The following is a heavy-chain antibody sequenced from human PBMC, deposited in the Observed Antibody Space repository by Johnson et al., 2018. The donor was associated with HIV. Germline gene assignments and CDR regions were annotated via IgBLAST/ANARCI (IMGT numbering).Heavy chain of an antibody. CDR2: IYSGGST. D-gene: IGHD3-10*01. CDR3: ARVAWFAFDL. V-gene: IGHV3-NL1*01. J-gene: IGHJ3*01. CDR1: GFTFSSYG. Sequence: QVQLVESGGGVVQPGRSLRLSCAASGFTFSSYGMHWVRQAPGKGLEWVAVIYSGGSTYYADSVKGRFTISRDNSKNSLYLQMNSLRVEDTAVYYCARVAWFAFDLWGQGTMVTVSS.